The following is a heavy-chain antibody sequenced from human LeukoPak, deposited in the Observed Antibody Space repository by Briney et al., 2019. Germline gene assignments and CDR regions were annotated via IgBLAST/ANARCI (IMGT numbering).Heavy chain of an antibody. CDR1: GFTFSSYV. D-gene: IGHD3-22*01. CDR2: ISGSGCST. J-gene: IGHJ4*02. CDR3: AKDLYYDSSGYYLVLDY. Sequence: GGSLRLSCAASGFTFSSYVMSWVRQAPGKGLEWVSAISGSGCSTYYADSVKGRFTISRDNSKNTLYLQMNSLRAEDTAVYYCAKDLYYDSSGYYLVLDYWGQGTLVTVSS. V-gene: IGHV3-23*01.